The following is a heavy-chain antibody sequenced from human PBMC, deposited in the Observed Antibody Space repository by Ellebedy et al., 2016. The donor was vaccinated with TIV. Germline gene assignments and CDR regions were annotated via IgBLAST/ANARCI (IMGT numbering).Heavy chain of an antibody. CDR3: AREGEYDFWSGWGDYYYYGMDV. Sequence: GGSLRLSCAASGFTFSSYSMNWVRQAPGKGLEWVSSISSSSSYIYYADSVKGRFTISRDNAKNSLYLQMNSLRAEDTAVYYCAREGEYDFWSGWGDYYYYGMDVWGQGTTVTVSS. J-gene: IGHJ6*02. CDR1: GFTFSSYS. CDR2: ISSSSSYI. V-gene: IGHV3-21*01. D-gene: IGHD3-3*01.